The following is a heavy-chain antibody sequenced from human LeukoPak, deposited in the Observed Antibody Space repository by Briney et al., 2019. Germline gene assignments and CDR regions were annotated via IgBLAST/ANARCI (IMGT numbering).Heavy chain of an antibody. J-gene: IGHJ4*02. CDR2: ISSSGNK. V-gene: IGHV3-23*01. D-gene: IGHD5-24*01. CDR3: VKGRMSEDGLDF. Sequence: GGSLRLSCAVSGITLSNYGISWVRQAPGKGLEWFSSISSSGNKYSADSVKGRFTTSRDNSKNLVNQQMNSLRAEDTAIYYCVKGRMSEDGLDFWGQGSLVTVSS. CDR1: GITLSNYG.